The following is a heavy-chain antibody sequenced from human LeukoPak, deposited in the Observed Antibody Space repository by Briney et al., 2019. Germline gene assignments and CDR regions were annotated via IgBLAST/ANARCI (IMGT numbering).Heavy chain of an antibody. V-gene: IGHV4-34*01. Sequence: PSETLSLTCAVYGGSFSGYYWSWIRQPPGKGLEWIGELNHSGSTNYNPSLKSRVTISVDTSKNQFSLKLSSVTAADTAVYYCARRKNIVLMVYATEFDYWGQGTLVTVSS. CDR3: ARRKNIVLMVYATEFDY. J-gene: IGHJ4*02. D-gene: IGHD2-8*01. CDR2: LNHSGST. CDR1: GGSFSGYY.